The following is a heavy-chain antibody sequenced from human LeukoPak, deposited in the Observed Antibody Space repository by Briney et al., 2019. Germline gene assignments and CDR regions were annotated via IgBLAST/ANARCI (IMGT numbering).Heavy chain of an antibody. CDR3: ARRVPGYDSSGPEDAFDI. CDR2: IYHSGST. J-gene: IGHJ3*02. D-gene: IGHD3-22*01. CDR1: GYSISSGYY. V-gene: IGHV4-38-2*01. Sequence: PSETLSLTCAVSGYSISSGYYWGWILQPPGKGLEWIGSIYHSGSTYYNPSLKSRVTISVDTSKNQFSLKLSSVTAADTAVYYCARRVPGYDSSGPEDAFDIWGQGTMVTVSS.